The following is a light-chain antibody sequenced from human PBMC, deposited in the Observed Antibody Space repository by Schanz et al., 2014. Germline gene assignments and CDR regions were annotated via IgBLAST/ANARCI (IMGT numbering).Light chain of an antibody. V-gene: IGKV3-15*01. CDR1: HGIRGN. Sequence: EIVMTQSPATLSVSPGETATLSCWASHGIRGNLAWYQQKPGQAPRLLIYGASTRATDVPARFSGSGSGTDFTLTISSLKPEDFAVYYCHRRSHWRGTFGQGTKLESK. CDR2: GAS. CDR3: HRRSHWRGT. J-gene: IGKJ2*02.